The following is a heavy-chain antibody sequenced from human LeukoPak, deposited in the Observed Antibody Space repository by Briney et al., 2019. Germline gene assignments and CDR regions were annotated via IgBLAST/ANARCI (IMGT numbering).Heavy chain of an antibody. D-gene: IGHD6-13*01. V-gene: IGHV3-20*01. CDR1: GFTFDDYG. J-gene: IGHJ4*02. CDR2: INWNGGST. CDR3: ARGSGSSSWYAAFDY. Sequence: GGSLRLSCAASGFTFDDYGMSWVRQAPGKGLEWVSGINWNGGSTGYADSVKGRFTISRYNAKNSLYLQMNSLRAEVTALYHCARGSGSSSWYAAFDYWGQGTLVTVSS.